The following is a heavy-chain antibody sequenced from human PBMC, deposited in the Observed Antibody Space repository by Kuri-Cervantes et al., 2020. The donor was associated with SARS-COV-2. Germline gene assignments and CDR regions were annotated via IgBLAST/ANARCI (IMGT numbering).Heavy chain of an antibody. CDR2: MKPDGSEK. V-gene: IGHV3-7*01. Sequence: GESLKISCTASGFTYGGYALTWFRQAPGKGLEWVANMKPDGSEKNYVDSVKGRFTIYRDNAKNSLYLQTNSLRVEDTAVYYCAKSGRQYDVWGQGTMVTVSS. CDR3: AKSGRQYDV. J-gene: IGHJ3*01. CDR1: GFTYGGYA. D-gene: IGHD3-10*01.